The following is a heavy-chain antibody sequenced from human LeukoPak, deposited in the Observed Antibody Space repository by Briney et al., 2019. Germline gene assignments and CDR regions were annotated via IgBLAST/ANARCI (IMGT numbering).Heavy chain of an antibody. CDR1: GFTFSSYW. J-gene: IGHJ4*02. CDR3: ARDCSGGSCYDATLYDY. CDR2: IKQDGSEK. V-gene: IGHV3-7*01. Sequence: GGPLRLSCAASGFTFSSYWMSWVRQAPGKGLEWVANIKQDGSEKYYVDSVKGRFTISRDNAKNSLYLKMNSLRAEDTAVYYCARDCSGGSCYDATLYDYWGQGTLVTVSS. D-gene: IGHD2-15*01.